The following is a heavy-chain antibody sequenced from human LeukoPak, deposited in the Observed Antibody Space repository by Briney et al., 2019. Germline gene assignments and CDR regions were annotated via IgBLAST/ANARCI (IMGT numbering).Heavy chain of an antibody. CDR2: IWYDGSNQ. D-gene: IGHD2-2*02. CDR1: GITFSSCA. J-gene: IGHJ4*02. Sequence: GGSLRLSCAVSGITFSSCAMHWVRQAPGKGLEWVAVIWYDGSNQKYADSVKGRFTISRDTSKNTVYLQMNSLRVEDTAVYYCARTSVAIDFWGQGTLVTVSS. CDR3: ARTSVAIDF. V-gene: IGHV3-33*01.